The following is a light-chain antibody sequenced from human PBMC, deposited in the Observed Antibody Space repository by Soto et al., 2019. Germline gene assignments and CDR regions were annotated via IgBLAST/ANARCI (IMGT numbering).Light chain of an antibody. Sequence: DIQMTQSPSSVSASVGDRVTITCRTSQGIASWLDWYQQKPGNAPKLLIYAASSLQSGVPSRFSGSGSGSDFTLTISSLQPEDFATYYCQPANSFPLTFGGGTKVEIK. CDR2: AAS. CDR1: QGIASW. V-gene: IGKV1-12*01. CDR3: QPANSFPLT. J-gene: IGKJ4*01.